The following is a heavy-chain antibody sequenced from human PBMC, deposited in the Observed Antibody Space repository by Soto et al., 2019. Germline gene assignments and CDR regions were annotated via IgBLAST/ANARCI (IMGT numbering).Heavy chain of an antibody. D-gene: IGHD3-3*02. Sequence: GGSLRLSCAASGFTFSAYEMNWVRQAPGKGLEWVSYISSSGNTIYYADSVRGRFTISRDNAKNSLFLQMNSLRVEDTAFYYCARSPFLECNWAQGTLVTVSS. CDR1: GFTFSAYE. J-gene: IGHJ4*02. V-gene: IGHV3-48*03. CDR2: ISSSGNTI. CDR3: ARSPFLECN.